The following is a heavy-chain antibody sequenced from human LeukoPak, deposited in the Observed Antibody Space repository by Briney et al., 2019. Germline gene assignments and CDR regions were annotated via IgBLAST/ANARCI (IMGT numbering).Heavy chain of an antibody. V-gene: IGHV3-7*01. Sequence: GGSLRLSCAAAGFTFSSYWMSWVRRAPGKGLEWVANIKEDGSEKYYVDSVKGRFTISRDNAKNSLFLQMNSLRAEDTAVYYCARDGLLWFGDSRTAFWGQGTLVTVSS. CDR2: IKEDGSEK. CDR3: ARDGLLWFGDSRTAF. D-gene: IGHD3-10*01. J-gene: IGHJ4*02. CDR1: GFTFSSYW.